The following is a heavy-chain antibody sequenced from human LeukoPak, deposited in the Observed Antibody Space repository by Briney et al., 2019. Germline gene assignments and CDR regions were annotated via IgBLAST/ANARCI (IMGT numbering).Heavy chain of an antibody. CDR1: GFTFSSYA. V-gene: IGHV3-30-3*01. Sequence: GGSLRLSCAASGFTFSSYAMHWVRQAPGKGLEWVAVISYDGSNKYYADSVKGRFTISRDNSKNTLYLQMNSLRAEDTAVYYCAKGRNGFDWLLPLDYWGQGTLVTVSS. CDR2: ISYDGSNK. CDR3: AKGRNGFDWLLPLDY. J-gene: IGHJ4*02. D-gene: IGHD3-9*01.